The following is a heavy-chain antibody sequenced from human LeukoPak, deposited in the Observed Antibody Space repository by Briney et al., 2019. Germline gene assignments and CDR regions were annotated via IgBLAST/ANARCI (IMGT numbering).Heavy chain of an antibody. J-gene: IGHJ4*02. CDR2: ISSSGSTI. CDR1: GFTFSSYG. CDR3: ARDSALIAVAGTAYDY. Sequence: PGGSLRLSCAASGFTFSSYGMNWVRQAPGKGLEWVSYISSSGSTIYYADSVKGRFTISRDNAKNSLYLQMNSLRAEDTAVYYCARDSALIAVAGTAYDYWGQGTLVTVSS. D-gene: IGHD6-19*01. V-gene: IGHV3-48*04.